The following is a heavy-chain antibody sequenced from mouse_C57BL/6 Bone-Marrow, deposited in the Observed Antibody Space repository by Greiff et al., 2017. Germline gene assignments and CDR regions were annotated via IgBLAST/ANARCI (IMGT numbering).Heavy chain of an antibody. V-gene: IGHV1-69*01. Sequence: QVQLQQPGAELVMPGASVKLSCKASGYTFTSYWMHWVKQRPGQGLEWIGEIDPSDSYTNYNQKFKGKSTLTVDKSSSTAYMQLSSLTSEDSAVYYCARSNDYDQGDWDYWGQGTTLTVSS. J-gene: IGHJ2*01. D-gene: IGHD2-4*01. CDR2: IDPSDSYT. CDR1: GYTFTSYW. CDR3: ARSNDYDQGDWDY.